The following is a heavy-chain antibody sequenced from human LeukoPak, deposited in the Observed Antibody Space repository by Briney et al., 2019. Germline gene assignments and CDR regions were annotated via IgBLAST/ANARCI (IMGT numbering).Heavy chain of an antibody. CDR2: IRYDGSNK. Sequence: PGGSLRLSYAASGFTFSSYGMHWVRQAPGKGLEWVAFIRYDGSNKYYADSVKGRFTISRDNSKNTLYLQMNSLRAEDTAVYYCAKGGNDFWSGYYRFDYWGQGTLVTVSS. V-gene: IGHV3-30*02. J-gene: IGHJ4*02. CDR3: AKGGNDFWSGYYRFDY. CDR1: GFTFSSYG. D-gene: IGHD3-3*01.